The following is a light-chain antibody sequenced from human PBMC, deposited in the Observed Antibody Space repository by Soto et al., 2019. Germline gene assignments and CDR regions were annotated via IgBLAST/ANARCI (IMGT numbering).Light chain of an antibody. J-gene: IGKJ1*01. Sequence: DIPMTQSPSTLSASVGDRVTITCRASQSISSWLAWYQQKPGKAPKLLIYDASSLESGVPSRFSGSGSGTEFTLTISSLQPDDFATYYCQQYGGTFGQGTKVEIK. CDR3: QQYGGT. CDR1: QSISSW. V-gene: IGKV1-5*01. CDR2: DAS.